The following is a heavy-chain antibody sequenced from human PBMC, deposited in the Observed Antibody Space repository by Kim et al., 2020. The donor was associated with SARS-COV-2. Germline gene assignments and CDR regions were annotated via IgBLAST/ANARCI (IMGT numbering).Heavy chain of an antibody. CDR1: GGSFSGYY. CDR2: INHSGST. CDR3: ARGRGGMTVVTLGWGYYY. V-gene: IGHV4-34*01. Sequence: SETLSLTCAVYGGSFSGYYWSWIRQPPGKGLEWIGEINHSGSTNYNPSLKSRVTISVDTSKNQFSLKLSSVTAADTAVYYCARGRGGMTVVTLGWGYYY. J-gene: IGHJ6*01. D-gene: IGHD3-16*01.